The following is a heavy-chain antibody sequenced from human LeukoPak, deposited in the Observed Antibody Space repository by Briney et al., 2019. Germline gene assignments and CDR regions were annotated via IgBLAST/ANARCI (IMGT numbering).Heavy chain of an antibody. V-gene: IGHV4-39*01. CDR2: IYYSGNT. Sequence: SETLSLTCTVSGGSISNTNYYWDWIRQPPGKGLEWIGSIYYSGNTYYNPSLKSRVTMSVDTSKSQFSLKMSSVTAADTAVYYCARKTRAAWFDPWGQGTLVTVSS. J-gene: IGHJ5*02. D-gene: IGHD6-25*01. CDR3: ARKTRAAWFDP. CDR1: GGSISNTNYY.